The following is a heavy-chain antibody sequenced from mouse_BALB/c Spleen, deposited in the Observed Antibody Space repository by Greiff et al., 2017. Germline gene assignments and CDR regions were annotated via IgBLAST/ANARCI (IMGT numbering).Heavy chain of an antibody. D-gene: IGHD2-14*01. Sequence: EVKLVESGGDLVKPGGSLKLSCAASGFTFSSYGMSWVRQTPDKRLEWVATISSGGSYTYYPDSVKGRFTISRDNAKNTLYLQMSSLKSEDTAMYYCARHYRYDVGWYFDVWGAGTTVTVSS. CDR2: ISSGGSYT. CDR1: GFTFSSYG. J-gene: IGHJ1*01. V-gene: IGHV5-6*01. CDR3: ARHYRYDVGWYFDV.